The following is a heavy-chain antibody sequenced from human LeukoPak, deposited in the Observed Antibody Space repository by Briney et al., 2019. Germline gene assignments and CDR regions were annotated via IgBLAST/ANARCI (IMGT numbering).Heavy chain of an antibody. CDR1: GYTFTSYY. J-gene: IGHJ4*02. CDR2: INPDGGSS. V-gene: IGHV1-46*01. CDR3: VRGELITVFGVVIPDDY. D-gene: IGHD3-3*01. Sequence: GASVKVSCKASGYTFTSYYMHWVRQAPGQGLEWMGIINPDGGSSSYAQKFQGRVSMTRDTSTNTVYMEMNSLRSEDTAMYYCVRGELITVFGVVIPDDYWGQGTLVTVSS.